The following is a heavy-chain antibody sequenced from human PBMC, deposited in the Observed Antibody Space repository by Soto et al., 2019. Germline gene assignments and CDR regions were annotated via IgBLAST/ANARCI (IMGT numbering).Heavy chain of an antibody. CDR2: ISGSGGST. Sequence: GGSLRLSCAASGFTFSSYAMSWVRQAPGKGLEWVSAISGSGGSTYYANSVKGRFTISRDNSKNTLYLQMNSLRAEDTAVYYCAKTTYYDFWSGYDYWGQGTLVTVSS. CDR3: AKTTYYDFWSGYDY. D-gene: IGHD3-3*01. CDR1: GFTFSSYA. V-gene: IGHV3-23*01. J-gene: IGHJ4*02.